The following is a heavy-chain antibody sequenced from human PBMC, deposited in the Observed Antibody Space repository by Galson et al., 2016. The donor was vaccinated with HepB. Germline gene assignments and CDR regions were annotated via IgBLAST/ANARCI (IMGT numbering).Heavy chain of an antibody. CDR3: ARDRGLLHYYYGMDV. J-gene: IGHJ6*02. Sequence: SLRLSCATSGFTFNNYGINWVRQAPGKGLAWVAVISYDGNNRHYADAVKGRFTISRDSSTNTVYLQMNSLRADDPAVYFCARDRGLLHYYYGMDVWGQGTTVTVSS. D-gene: IGHD4-17*01. V-gene: IGHV3-33*08. CDR1: GFTFNNYG. CDR2: ISYDGNNR.